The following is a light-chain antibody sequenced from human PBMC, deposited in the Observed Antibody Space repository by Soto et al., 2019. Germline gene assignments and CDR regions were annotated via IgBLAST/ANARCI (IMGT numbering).Light chain of an antibody. CDR1: QSVSANY. CDR3: HHYGSSPFT. Sequence: EIVLTQSPGTLSLSPGESATLSCRASQSVSANYLAWYQQKPGQAPRLLIYGASSRATGIPDRFSGSGSETDFTLTISRLEPEDFAVYYCHHYGSSPFTFGQGTKLEIK. CDR2: GAS. V-gene: IGKV3-20*01. J-gene: IGKJ2*01.